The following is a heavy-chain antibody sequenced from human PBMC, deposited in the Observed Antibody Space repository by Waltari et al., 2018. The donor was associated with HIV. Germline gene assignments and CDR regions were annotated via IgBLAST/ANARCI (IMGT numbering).Heavy chain of an antibody. Sequence: EVQLGESGGGLIQHGGSLRLSCAASGFSFRSNYMSWVREAPGKGLEWVSVIYSGGSTYYADSVKGRFTISRDNSKNTLYLQMNSLRAEDTAVYYCARGFGCGGDCYYFDYWGQGTLVTVSS. V-gene: IGHV3-53*01. CDR3: ARGFGCGGDCYYFDY. CDR2: IYSGGST. D-gene: IGHD2-21*02. CDR1: GFSFRSNY. J-gene: IGHJ4*02.